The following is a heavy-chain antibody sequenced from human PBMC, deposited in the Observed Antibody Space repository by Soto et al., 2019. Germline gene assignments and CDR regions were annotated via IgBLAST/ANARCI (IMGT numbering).Heavy chain of an antibody. J-gene: IGHJ5*02. Sequence: QVQLVESGGGVVQPGRSLRLSCAASGFTFSSYAMHWVRQAPGKGLEWVAVISYDGSNKYYADSVKGRFTISRDNSKNTLYLQMNSLRAEDTAVYYCARDRITIFGVVRNWFDPWGQGTLVTVSS. CDR2: ISYDGSNK. D-gene: IGHD3-3*01. V-gene: IGHV3-30-3*01. CDR3: ARDRITIFGVVRNWFDP. CDR1: GFTFSSYA.